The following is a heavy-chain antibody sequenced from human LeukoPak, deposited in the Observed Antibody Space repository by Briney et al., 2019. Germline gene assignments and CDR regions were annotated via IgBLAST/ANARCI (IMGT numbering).Heavy chain of an antibody. V-gene: IGHV4-59*01. Sequence: SETLSLTCTVSGGSISTYYWSWIRQPPGKGLEWIGYVYYSGSTNYNPSLKSRVTISVDTSKNQFSLTLSSVTAADTAVYYCARDYGNYIIDYWGQGTLVTVSS. CDR1: GGSISTYY. CDR3: ARDYGNYIIDY. J-gene: IGHJ4*02. D-gene: IGHD4-11*01. CDR2: VYYSGST.